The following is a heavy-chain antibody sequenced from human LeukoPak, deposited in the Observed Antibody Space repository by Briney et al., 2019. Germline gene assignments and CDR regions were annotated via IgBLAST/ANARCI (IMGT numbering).Heavy chain of an antibody. Sequence: ASVKVSCTASGYTFTSYGISWVRQAPGQGLEWMGWISAYNGNTNYAQKLQGRVTMTTDTSTSTAYMELRSLRSDDTAVYYCARDNYDSSGYHNFIDYWGQGTLVTVSS. CDR1: GYTFTSYG. V-gene: IGHV1-18*01. CDR2: ISAYNGNT. J-gene: IGHJ4*02. D-gene: IGHD3-22*01. CDR3: ARDNYDSSGYHNFIDY.